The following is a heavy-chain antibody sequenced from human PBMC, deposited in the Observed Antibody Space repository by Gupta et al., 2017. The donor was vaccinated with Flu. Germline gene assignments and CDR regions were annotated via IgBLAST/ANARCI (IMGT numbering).Heavy chain of an antibody. CDR2: IYPNTGGT. J-gene: IGHJ4*02. CDR1: YPFTDYY. V-gene: IGHV1-2*02. CDR3: ARDSAGVKYDY. D-gene: IGHD6-13*01. Sequence: YPFTDYYLHWVRQAPGQGLEWMGWIYPNTGGTNYAERFQGRLTMTSDTSVSTAYMELSRLTSDDTALYYCARDSAGVKYDYWGQGTLVTVSS.